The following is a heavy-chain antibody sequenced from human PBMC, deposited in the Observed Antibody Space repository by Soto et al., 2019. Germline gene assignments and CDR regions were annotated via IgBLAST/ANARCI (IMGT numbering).Heavy chain of an antibody. CDR2: INAGNGNT. D-gene: IGHD6-13*01. CDR1: GYTFTSYA. CDR3: ATIAAAGNDAFDI. J-gene: IGHJ3*02. V-gene: IGHV1-3*01. Sequence: ASVKVSFKASGYTFTSYAMHWVRQAPGQRLEWMGWINAGNGNTKYSQKFQGRVTITRDTSASTAYMELSSLRSEDTAVYYCATIAAAGNDAFDIWGQGTMVTVSS.